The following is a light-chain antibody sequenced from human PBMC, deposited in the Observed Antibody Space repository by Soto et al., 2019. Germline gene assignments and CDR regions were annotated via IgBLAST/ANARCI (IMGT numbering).Light chain of an antibody. Sequence: IHFTQSPSSLSASVVDXWXITXRATQGISSYLAWYQQKPGKAPNLLIYAASTLQSGVPSRFSGSGSGTEFTLTISSLQPEDFAPYYCPQLNSYPLPFGQRTRPAI. CDR3: PQLNSYPLP. V-gene: IGKV1-9*01. J-gene: IGKJ5*01. CDR1: QGISSY. CDR2: AAS.